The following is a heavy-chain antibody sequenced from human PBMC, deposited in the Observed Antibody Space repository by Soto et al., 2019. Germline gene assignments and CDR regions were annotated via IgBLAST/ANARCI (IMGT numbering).Heavy chain of an antibody. CDR3: ARARYDFWSGSTQYYYYYGMDV. J-gene: IGHJ6*02. CDR2: INPNSGGT. V-gene: IGHV1-2*04. CDR1: GYTFTGYY. D-gene: IGHD3-3*01. Sequence: ASLKVSCKASGYTFTGYYMRWVRQAPGQGLEWMGWINPNSGGTNYAQKFQGWVTMTRDTSISTAYMELSRLRSDDTAVYYCARARYDFWSGSTQYYYYYGMDVWGQGTTVTVSS.